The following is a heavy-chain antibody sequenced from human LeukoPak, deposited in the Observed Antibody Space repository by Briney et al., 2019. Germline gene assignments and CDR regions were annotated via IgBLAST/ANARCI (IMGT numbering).Heavy chain of an antibody. CDR2: IIPILGIA. V-gene: IGHV1-69*04. J-gene: IGHJ4*02. Sequence: SVKVSCKASGGTFSSYAISWVRQAPGQGLEWMGRIIPILGIANYAQKFQGRVTITADKSTSTAYMELSSLRSEDTAVYYCAREPTPDYGDYGRAFDYWGQGTLVTVSS. D-gene: IGHD4-17*01. CDR1: GGTFSSYA. CDR3: AREPTPDYGDYGRAFDY.